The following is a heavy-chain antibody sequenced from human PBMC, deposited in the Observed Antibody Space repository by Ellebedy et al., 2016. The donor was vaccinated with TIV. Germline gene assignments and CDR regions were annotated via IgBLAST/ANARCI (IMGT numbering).Heavy chain of an antibody. D-gene: IGHD6-19*01. CDR1: GFTFSSYA. V-gene: IGHV3-30-3*01. CDR3: ARDKGGSIAVAGIQIDY. Sequence: GESLKISCAASGFTFSSYAMHWVRQAPGKGLEWVAVISYDGSNKYYADSVKGRFTISRDNSKNTLYLQMNSLRAEDTAVYYCARDKGGSIAVAGIQIDYWGQGTLVTVSS. J-gene: IGHJ4*02. CDR2: ISYDGSNK.